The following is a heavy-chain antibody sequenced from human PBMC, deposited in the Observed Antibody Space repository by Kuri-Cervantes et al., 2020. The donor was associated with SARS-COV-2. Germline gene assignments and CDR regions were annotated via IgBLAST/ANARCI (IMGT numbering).Heavy chain of an antibody. D-gene: IGHD5-12*01. CDR3: ARTGSGYDSVYYYYGMDV. CDR1: GYSFTSYW. CDR2: IYPGDSDT. Sequence: GESLKISCKGSGYSFTSYWIGWVRQMPGKGLEWMGIIYPGDSDTRYSPSFQGQVTISADKSISTAYLQWSSLKASDTAMHYCARTGSGYDSVYYYYGMDVWGQGTTVTVSS. V-gene: IGHV5-51*01. J-gene: IGHJ6*02.